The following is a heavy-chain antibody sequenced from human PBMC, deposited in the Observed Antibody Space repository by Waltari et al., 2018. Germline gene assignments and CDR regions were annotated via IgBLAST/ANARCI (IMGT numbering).Heavy chain of an antibody. CDR3: ARHGGIAVAGEFDY. Sequence: QLQLQESGPGLVKPSETLSLTCTVSGGSISSSSYYWGWIRQPPGKGLEWIGSIYYSGSTYYNPSLKSRVTIAVDTSKNQFSLKLSSVTAADTAVYYCARHGGIAVAGEFDYWGQGTLVTVSS. CDR1: GGSISSSSYY. V-gene: IGHV4-39*01. CDR2: IYYSGST. D-gene: IGHD6-19*01. J-gene: IGHJ4*02.